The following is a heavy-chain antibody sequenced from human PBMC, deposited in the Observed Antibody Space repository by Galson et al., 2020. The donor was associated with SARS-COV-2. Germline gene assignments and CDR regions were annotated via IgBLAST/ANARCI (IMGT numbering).Heavy chain of an antibody. D-gene: IGHD5-12*01. CDR2: IYSGGST. CDR1: GFTVSSNY. J-gene: IGHJ4*02. Sequence: GESLKISCAASGFTVSSNYMSWVRQAPGKGLEWVSVIYSGGSTYYADSVKGRFTISRDNSKNTLYLQMNSLRAEDTAVYYCARIVATIWSVDYWGLGTQVTVSS. V-gene: IGHV3-53*01. CDR3: ARIVATIWSVDY.